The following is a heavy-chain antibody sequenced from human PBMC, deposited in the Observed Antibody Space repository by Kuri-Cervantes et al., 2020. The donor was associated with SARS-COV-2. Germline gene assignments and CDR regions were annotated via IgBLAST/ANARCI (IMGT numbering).Heavy chain of an antibody. CDR1: GFTFSSYS. D-gene: IGHD1-26*01. Sequence: GGSLRLSCAASGFTFSSYSMNWVRQAPGKGLQWVSSISSSSSYIYYADSVKGRFTISRDNAKNSLYLQMNSLRAEDTAVHYCARDQSGSYYFGYFDYWGQGTLVTVSS. CDR3: ARDQSGSYYFGYFDY. V-gene: IGHV3-21*01. J-gene: IGHJ4*02. CDR2: ISSSSSYI.